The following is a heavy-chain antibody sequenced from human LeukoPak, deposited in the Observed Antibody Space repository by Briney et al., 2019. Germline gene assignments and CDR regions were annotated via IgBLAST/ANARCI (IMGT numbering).Heavy chain of an antibody. CDR2: INPSGGST. Sequence: SASVTVSFTASGYTFTSYYMHWVRQAPGQGLEWMGIINPSGGSTSYAQKFQGRVTMTRDTSTSTVYMELSSLRSEDTAVYYCARVKSSRGDYWGQGTLVTVSS. D-gene: IGHD2-2*01. CDR3: ARVKSSRGDY. V-gene: IGHV1-46*01. CDR1: GYTFTSYY. J-gene: IGHJ4*02.